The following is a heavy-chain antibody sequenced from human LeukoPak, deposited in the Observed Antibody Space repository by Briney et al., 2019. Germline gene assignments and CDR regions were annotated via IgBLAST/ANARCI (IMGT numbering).Heavy chain of an antibody. CDR1: GYTFTGYY. J-gene: IGHJ4*02. Sequence: ASVKVSCKASGYTFTGYYMHWVRQAPGQGLEWMGRINPNSGGTNYAQKFQGRVTMTRDTSISTAYMELSRLRSDDTAVYYCARYVGGKGNRYYFDYWDQGTLVTVSS. CDR3: ARYVGGKGNRYYFDY. CDR2: INPNSGGT. D-gene: IGHD1-26*01. V-gene: IGHV1-2*06.